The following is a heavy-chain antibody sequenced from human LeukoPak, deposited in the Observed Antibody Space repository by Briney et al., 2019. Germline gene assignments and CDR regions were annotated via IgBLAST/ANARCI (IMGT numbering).Heavy chain of an antibody. V-gene: IGHV1-2*06. J-gene: IGHJ4*02. CDR3: ARIRFSGTTRSTNFDY. CDR1: GYTFTGYY. CDR2: INPNSGGT. D-gene: IGHD1-1*01. Sequence: APVEVSCKASGYTFTGYYMHWVRQAPGQGLEWMGRINPNSGGTNYAQKFQGRDTMTRDTSISTAYMELSRLRSDDTAVYYCARIRFSGTTRSTNFDYWGQGTLVTVSS.